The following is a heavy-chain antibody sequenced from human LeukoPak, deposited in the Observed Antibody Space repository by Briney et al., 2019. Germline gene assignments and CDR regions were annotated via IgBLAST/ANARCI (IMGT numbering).Heavy chain of an antibody. CDR2: FDPEDGET. Sequence: ASVKVSCKVSGYTLTELSMHWVRQAPGKGLEWMGGFDPEDGETIYAQKFQGRVTMTEDTSTDTAYMELSSLRSEDTAVYYCATFTVWGSYRFLNYWGQGTLVTVSS. J-gene: IGHJ4*02. CDR3: ATFTVWGSYRFLNY. CDR1: GYTLTELS. D-gene: IGHD3-16*02. V-gene: IGHV1-24*01.